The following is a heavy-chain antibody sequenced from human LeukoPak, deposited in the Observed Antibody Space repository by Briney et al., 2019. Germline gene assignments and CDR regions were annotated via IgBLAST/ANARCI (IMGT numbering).Heavy chain of an antibody. V-gene: IGHV4-39*01. CDR3: ARQHYYGSGSH. J-gene: IGHJ4*02. CDR1: GGFINSSSYY. CDR2: VYYSGTT. Sequence: KPSETLSLTCAVAGGFINSSSYYWGWIRQPPGKGLEWIGSVYYSGTTYYNPSLKSRLTISIDTSKDQFSLRLSSINAADTAVYYCARQHYYGSGSHWGQGTLVTVSS. D-gene: IGHD3-10*01.